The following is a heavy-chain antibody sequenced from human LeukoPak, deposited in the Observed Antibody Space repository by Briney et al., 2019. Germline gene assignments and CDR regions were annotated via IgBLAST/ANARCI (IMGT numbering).Heavy chain of an antibody. V-gene: IGHV4-61*01. CDR1: GGSISSSTYY. Sequence: SETLSLTCTVSGGSISSSTYYWSWIRQPPGKGLEWIGYIYYSGSTNYNPSLKSRVTISVDTSKNQFSLKLSSVTAADTAVYYCARDHQTDDAFDIWGQGTMVTVSS. CDR2: IYYSGST. J-gene: IGHJ3*02. CDR3: ARDHQTDDAFDI. D-gene: IGHD1-14*01.